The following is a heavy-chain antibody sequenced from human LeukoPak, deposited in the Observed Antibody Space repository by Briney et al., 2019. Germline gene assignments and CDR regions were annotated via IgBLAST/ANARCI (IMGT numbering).Heavy chain of an antibody. Sequence: PGGSLRLSCAASGSTFSGYSMNWVRQAPGKGLEWVSYISSSSSTTYYADSVQGRFTISRDNAKNSLYLQMNSLRSEDMAVYYCARGHGGIVVVVRDAFDIWGQGTMVIVSS. D-gene: IGHD2-15*01. J-gene: IGHJ3*02. CDR1: GSTFSGYS. CDR3: ARGHGGIVVVVRDAFDI. CDR2: ISSSSSTT. V-gene: IGHV3-48*01.